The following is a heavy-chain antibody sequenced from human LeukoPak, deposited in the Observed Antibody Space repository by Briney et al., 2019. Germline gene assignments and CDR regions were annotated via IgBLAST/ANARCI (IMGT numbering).Heavy chain of an antibody. CDR3: ARPYDSSIYYPY. CDR1: GGSFSGYY. CDR2: INHSGST. Sequence: SETLSLTCAVYGGSFSGYYWSWIRQPPGKGLVWIGEINHSGSTNYNPSLKSRVTMSVDTSKNQFSLKLSSVTAADTAVYYCARPYDSSIYYPYWGQGTLVTVSS. D-gene: IGHD3-22*01. J-gene: IGHJ4*02. V-gene: IGHV4-34*01.